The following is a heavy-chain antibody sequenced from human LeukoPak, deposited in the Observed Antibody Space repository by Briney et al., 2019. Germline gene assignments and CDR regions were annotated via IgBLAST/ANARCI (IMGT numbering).Heavy chain of an antibody. CDR1: GDSISSSSYY. CDR2: IYYTGST. J-gene: IGHJ3*02. D-gene: IGHD2-21*02. V-gene: IGHV4-39*07. CDR3: ARELVGYCGGDCYTI. Sequence: PSETLSLTCTVSGDSISSSSYYWGWIRQPPGKGLEWIGSIYYTGSTYYNPSLESRVTISIDTSRNQFSLKLSFVTAADTAVHYCARELVGYCGGDCYTIWGQGTMVTVSS.